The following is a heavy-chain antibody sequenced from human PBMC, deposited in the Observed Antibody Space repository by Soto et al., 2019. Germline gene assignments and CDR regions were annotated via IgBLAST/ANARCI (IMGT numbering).Heavy chain of an antibody. CDR1: GGSVSSSSYY. CDR2: VYYSGST. D-gene: IGHD4-17*01. CDR3: ARGLAYGDYMVRFNWFDP. J-gene: IGHJ5*02. Sequence: SETLSLTCTVSGGSVSSSSYYWGWVRQPPGKGLEWIGSVYYSGSTNYNPSLKSRVTISVDTSKNQFSLKLSSVTAADTAVYYCARGLAYGDYMVRFNWFDPWGQGTLVTVSS. V-gene: IGHV4-39*07.